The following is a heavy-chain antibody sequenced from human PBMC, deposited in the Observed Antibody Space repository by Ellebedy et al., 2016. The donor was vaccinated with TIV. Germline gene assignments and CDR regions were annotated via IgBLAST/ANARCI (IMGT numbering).Heavy chain of an antibody. Sequence: MPSETLSLTCTVSGGSISSYYWSWIRQPPGKGLEWIGYIYYSGSTNYNPSLKSRVTISVDTSKNQFSRKLSSVTAAETAVYYCARFAEMATIIFDYWGQGTLVTGSS. CDR3: ARFAEMATIIFDY. CDR2: IYYSGST. J-gene: IGHJ4*02. V-gene: IGHV4-59*08. D-gene: IGHD5-24*01. CDR1: GGSISSYY.